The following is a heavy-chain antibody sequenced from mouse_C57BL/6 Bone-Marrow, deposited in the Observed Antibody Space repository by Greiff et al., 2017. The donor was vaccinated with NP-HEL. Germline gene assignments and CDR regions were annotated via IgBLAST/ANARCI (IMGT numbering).Heavy chain of an antibody. CDR1: GYTFTSYW. D-gene: IGHD1-1*01. J-gene: IGHJ3*01. CDR3: AGRLRAAFAY. Sequence: QVQLKQPGAELVKPGASVKLSCKASGYTFTSYWMHWVKQRPGQGLEWIGMIHPNSGSTNYNEKFKSKATLTVDKSSSTAYMQLSSLTSEDSAVYYCAGRLRAAFAYWGQGTLVTVSA. V-gene: IGHV1-64*01. CDR2: IHPNSGST.